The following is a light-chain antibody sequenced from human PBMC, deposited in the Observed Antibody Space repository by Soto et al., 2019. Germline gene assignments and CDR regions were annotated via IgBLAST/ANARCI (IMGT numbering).Light chain of an antibody. Sequence: EILLTQSPVTLSLSPGERATLSCSSSQSVSSSYLAWYQQRPGQAPRLLIYGASSRATGITDRFSGSGSGTDFTLTISRLEAEDFAVYYCQQYGSSSWTFGQGTKVDI. CDR2: GAS. CDR1: QSVSSSY. V-gene: IGKV3-20*01. J-gene: IGKJ1*01. CDR3: QQYGSSSWT.